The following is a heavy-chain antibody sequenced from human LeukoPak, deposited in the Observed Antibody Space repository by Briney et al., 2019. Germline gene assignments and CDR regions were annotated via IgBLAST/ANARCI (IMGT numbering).Heavy chain of an antibody. D-gene: IGHD3-10*01. CDR2: ISYDGSNK. J-gene: IGHJ5*02. CDR1: GFTFSSYA. CDR3: AKRYGSGSYYSDRFDP. Sequence: GRSLRLSCAASGFTFSSYAMHWVRQAPGKGLEWVAVISYDGSNKYYADSVKGRFTISRDNSKNTLYLQMNSLRAEDTAVYYCAKRYGSGSYYSDRFDPWGQGTLVTVSS. V-gene: IGHV3-30*18.